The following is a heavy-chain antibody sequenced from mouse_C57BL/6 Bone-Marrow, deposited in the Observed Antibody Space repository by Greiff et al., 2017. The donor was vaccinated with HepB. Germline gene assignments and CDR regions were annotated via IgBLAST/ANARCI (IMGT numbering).Heavy chain of an antibody. J-gene: IGHJ4*01. CDR2: IRSKSSNYAT. V-gene: IGHV10-3*01. D-gene: IGHD1-1*01. CDR1: GFTFNTYA. Sequence: EVQGVESGGGLVQPKGSLKLSCAASGFTFNTYAMHWVRQAPGKGLEWVARIRSKSSNYATYYADSVKDRITISRDDSQSMLYLQMNNLKTEDTAMYYCVRDDYYGSSPYYAMDYWGQGTSVTVSS. CDR3: VRDDYYGSSPYYAMDY.